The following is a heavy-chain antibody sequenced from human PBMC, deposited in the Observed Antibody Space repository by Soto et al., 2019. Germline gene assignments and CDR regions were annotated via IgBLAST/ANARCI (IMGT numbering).Heavy chain of an antibody. D-gene: IGHD6-13*01. CDR2: IDPSDSYT. CDR1: GYSFTSYW. V-gene: IGHV5-10-1*01. Sequence: GESLKISCKGSGYSFTSYWISWVRQMPGKGLEWMGRIDPSDSYTNYSPSFQGHVTISADKSISTAYLQWSSLKASDTAMYYCARESFFGSSSWDFDYWGQGTLVTVS. CDR3: ARESFFGSSSWDFDY. J-gene: IGHJ4*02.